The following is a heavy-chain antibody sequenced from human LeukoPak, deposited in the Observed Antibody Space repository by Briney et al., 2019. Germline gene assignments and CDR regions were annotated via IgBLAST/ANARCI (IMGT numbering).Heavy chain of an antibody. Sequence: PSETLSLTCSVSGDSISGDYWAWIRQPPGRELEWIGYISHSGSAKYNPSLKSRVTISVDTSKNQFSLKLSSVTAADTAVYYCARDGGFLASGSRMDVWGKGTTVTVSS. CDR3: ARDGGFLASGSRMDV. J-gene: IGHJ6*03. D-gene: IGHD1-26*01. CDR1: GDSISGDY. CDR2: ISHSGSA. V-gene: IGHV4-59*12.